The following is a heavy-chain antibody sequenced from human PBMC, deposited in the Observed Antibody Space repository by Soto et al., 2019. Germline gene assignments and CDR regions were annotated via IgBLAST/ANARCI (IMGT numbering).Heavy chain of an antibody. V-gene: IGHV4-34*01. CDR3: ARGKYCSGGSCYLALYYGMDV. J-gene: IGHJ6*02. Sequence: SETLSLTCAVYGGSFSGYYWSWIRQPPGKGLEWIGEINHSGSTNYNPSLKSRVTISVDTSKNQFSLKLSSVTAADTAVYYCARGKYCSGGSCYLALYYGMDVWGQGTTVTVPS. D-gene: IGHD2-15*01. CDR2: INHSGST. CDR1: GGSFSGYY.